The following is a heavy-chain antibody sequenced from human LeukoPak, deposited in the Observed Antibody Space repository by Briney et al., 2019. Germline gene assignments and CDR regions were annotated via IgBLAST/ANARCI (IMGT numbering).Heavy chain of an antibody. CDR1: GFTFSSYE. J-gene: IGHJ4*02. V-gene: IGHV3-48*03. CDR2: ISSSGTSI. Sequence: GGSLRLSCAASGFTFSSYEMKWVRQAPGKGLEWVSYISSSGTSIYYADSVKGRFTISRDNAKNSLYLQMNSLRADDTAVYYCARRYCSSTSCLIDYWGQGTLVTVSS. D-gene: IGHD2-2*01. CDR3: ARRYCSSTSCLIDY.